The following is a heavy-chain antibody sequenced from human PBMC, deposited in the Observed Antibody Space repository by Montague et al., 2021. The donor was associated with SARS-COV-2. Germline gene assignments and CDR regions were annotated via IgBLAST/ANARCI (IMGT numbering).Heavy chain of an antibody. D-gene: IGHD1-1*01. CDR2: IYYSGGT. J-gene: IGHJ5*02. Sequence: SETLPLTCDVSGDSIGSATYYWAWIRQPPGRGLEWIGNIYYSGGTMYNPSLKSRVTMSFDTSKNQFSLHLKLVTAADTAVYYFARRLRVLEPPFDPWGQGTLVIVSS. CDR3: ARRLRVLEPPFDP. CDR1: GDSIGSATYY. V-gene: IGHV4-39*01.